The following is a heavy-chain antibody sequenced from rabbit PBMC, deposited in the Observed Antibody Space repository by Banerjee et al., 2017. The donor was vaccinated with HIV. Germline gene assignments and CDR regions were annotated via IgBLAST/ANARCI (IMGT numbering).Heavy chain of an antibody. J-gene: IGHJ4*01. CDR2: IYNGDGST. Sequence: QSLEESGGDLVKPGASLTLTCTASGFTFSSYWICWVRQAPGKGPEWIACIYNGDGSTYYASWAKGRFTIYKTSSTVDLKMTSLTAADTATYFCARDFAGSSGYSPFNLWGPGTLVTVS. CDR1: GFTFSSYW. V-gene: IGHV1S40*01. D-gene: IGHD1-1*01. CDR3: ARDFAGSSGYSPFNL.